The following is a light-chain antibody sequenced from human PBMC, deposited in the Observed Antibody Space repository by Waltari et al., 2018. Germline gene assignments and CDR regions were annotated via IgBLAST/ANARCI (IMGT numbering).Light chain of an antibody. V-gene: IGLV1-47*01. J-gene: IGLJ2*01. CDR1: SSNIGSNY. CDR2: RNN. CDR3: ASWDDILSGVL. Sequence: QSVLTQPPSASGTPGQRVPISCSGRSSNIGSNYIYWYHQLPGTAPQLLLYRNNQRPSGVPDRFSGSKSGTSASLAISGLRSEDEADYYCASWDDILSGVLFGGGTKLSVL.